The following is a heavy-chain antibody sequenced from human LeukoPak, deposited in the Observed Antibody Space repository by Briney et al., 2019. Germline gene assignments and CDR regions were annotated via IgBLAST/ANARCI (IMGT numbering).Heavy chain of an antibody. D-gene: IGHD1-1*01. CDR2: FQYSGNS. J-gene: IGHJ4*02. CDR3: VRQQSGNWNDVGLDY. CDR1: GSSITAFY. Sequence: SETLSLTCNVSGSSITAFYWSWLRQSPGKGLEWIGSFQYSGNSNYNPSLKSRVAMSVDTSKRQLSLRLTSVTAADTAVYYCVRQQSGNWNDVGLDYWGQGTLVTVSS. V-gene: IGHV4-59*08.